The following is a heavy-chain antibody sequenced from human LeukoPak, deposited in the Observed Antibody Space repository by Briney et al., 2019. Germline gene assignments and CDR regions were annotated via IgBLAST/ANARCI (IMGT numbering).Heavy chain of an antibody. CDR2: IYYSGST. CDR3: AREYYYDSSGYYYRWFDP. J-gene: IGHJ5*02. V-gene: IGHV4-59*01. D-gene: IGHD3-22*01. Sequence: PSETLSLTCTVSGGSISSYYWSWIRQPPGKGLEWIGYIYYSGSTNYNPSLKSRVTISVDTSKNRFSLKLGSVTAADTAVYYCAREYYYDSSGYYYRWFDPWGQGTLVTVSS. CDR1: GGSISSYY.